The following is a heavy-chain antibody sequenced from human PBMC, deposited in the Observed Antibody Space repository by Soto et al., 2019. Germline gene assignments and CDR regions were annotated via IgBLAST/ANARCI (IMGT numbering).Heavy chain of an antibody. D-gene: IGHD4-17*01. Sequence: SETLSLTCTVSGGSISSSSYYWGWIRQPPGKGLEWIGSIYYSGSTYYNPSLKSRVTISVDTSKNQFSLKLSSVTAADTAVYYCALTTVTTHKEFDYWGQGTLVTVSS. V-gene: IGHV4-39*01. CDR1: GGSISSSSYY. J-gene: IGHJ4*02. CDR2: IYYSGST. CDR3: ALTTVTTHKEFDY.